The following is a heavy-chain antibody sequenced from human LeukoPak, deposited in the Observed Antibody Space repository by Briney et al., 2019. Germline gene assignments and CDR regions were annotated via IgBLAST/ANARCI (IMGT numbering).Heavy chain of an antibody. D-gene: IGHD6-13*01. Sequence: PSETLSLTCTVSGYSISSGDYWGWIRQPPGKGLEWIGSIYHSGRTYYNPSLKSRVTISVDTSKNQVSLILTSVTAADTAVYYCARTTEAHSWQARYYSYYMDVWGKGTTVTVSS. CDR1: GYSISSGDY. CDR3: ARTTEAHSWQARYYSYYMDV. CDR2: IYHSGRT. J-gene: IGHJ6*03. V-gene: IGHV4-38-2*02.